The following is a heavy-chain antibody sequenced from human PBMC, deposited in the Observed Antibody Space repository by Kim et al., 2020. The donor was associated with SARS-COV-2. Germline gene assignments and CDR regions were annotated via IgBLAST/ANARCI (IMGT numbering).Heavy chain of an antibody. Sequence: GGSLRLSCAASGFTFSSNYMSWVRQAPGKGLEWVSFLSSGRSTYYSESLKRRFPISRDNSKNTLYPQLNSLLADDTAVYYCARRLVGATDYFGHGNLVTV. J-gene: IGHJ4*01. CDR3: ARRLVGATDY. V-gene: IGHV3-53*01. D-gene: IGHD1-26*01. CDR1: GFTFSSNY. CDR2: LSSGRST.